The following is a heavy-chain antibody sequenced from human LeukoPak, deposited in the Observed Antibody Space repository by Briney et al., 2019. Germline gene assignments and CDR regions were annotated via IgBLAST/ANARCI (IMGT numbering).Heavy chain of an antibody. J-gene: IGHJ6*02. V-gene: IGHV4-59*01. CDR1: GGSLSSYY. D-gene: IGHD6-13*01. CDR3: ASLGSSWHNYGMDV. Sequence: SETLSLTCTVSGGSLSSYYWSWIRQPPGKGLEWIGYIYYSGSTNYNPSLKSRVTISVDTSKNQFSLKLSSVTAADTAVYYCASLGSSWHNYGMDVWGQGTTVIVSS. CDR2: IYYSGST.